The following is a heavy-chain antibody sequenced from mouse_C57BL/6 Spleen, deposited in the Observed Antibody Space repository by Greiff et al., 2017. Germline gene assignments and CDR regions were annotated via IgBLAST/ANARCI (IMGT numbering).Heavy chain of an antibody. CDR1: GYAFSSSW. CDR3: AELRPSGAMDY. J-gene: IGHJ4*01. CDR2: IYPGDGDT. D-gene: IGHD1-1*01. Sequence: VQLVESGPELVKPGASVKISCKASGYAFSSSWMNWVKQRPGKGLEWIGRIYPGDGDTNYNGKFKGKATLTADNSSSTAYMPLSSLTSEDSAVYFCAELRPSGAMDYWGQGTSVTVSS. V-gene: IGHV1-82*01.